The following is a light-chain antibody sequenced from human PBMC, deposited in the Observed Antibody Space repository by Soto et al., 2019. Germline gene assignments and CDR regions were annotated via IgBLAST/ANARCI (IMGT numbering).Light chain of an antibody. CDR2: DAS. CDR1: QTVGRY. Sequence: EIVLTQSPATLSLSPGDRVTLSCRASQTVGRYLSWYQHSPGQGPRLLVYDASNRATGIPARFSGSGSETDFTLTISSLEPEDFAVYYCQQRSNWPLTFGGGTKIEIK. CDR3: QQRSNWPLT. V-gene: IGKV3-11*01. J-gene: IGKJ4*01.